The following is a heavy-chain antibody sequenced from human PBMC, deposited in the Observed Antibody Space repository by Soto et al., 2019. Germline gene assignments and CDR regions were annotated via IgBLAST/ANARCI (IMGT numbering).Heavy chain of an antibody. J-gene: IGHJ3*02. Sequence: SETLSLTCAVSGASISSGGYSWSWIWQPPGKGLEWIGYIYHSGSTYYNPSLKSRVTISVDRSKNQFSLKLSSVTAADTAVYYCASTQYGGKSSGAFDIWGQGTMVT. CDR2: IYHSGST. CDR1: GASISSGGYS. CDR3: ASTQYGGKSSGAFDI. D-gene: IGHD2-15*01. V-gene: IGHV4-30-2*01.